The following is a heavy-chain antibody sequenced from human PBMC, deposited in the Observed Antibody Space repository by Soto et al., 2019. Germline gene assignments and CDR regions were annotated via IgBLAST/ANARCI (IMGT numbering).Heavy chain of an antibody. V-gene: IGHV3-33*01. Sequence: GGSLRLSCAASGFTFSSYGMHWVRQAPGKGLEWVAVIWYDGSNKYYADSVKGRFTISRDNSKNTLYLQMNSLRAEDTAVYYCAIDLARNSWDPTNAFDIWGQGTMVTVSS. J-gene: IGHJ3*02. D-gene: IGHD6-13*01. CDR3: AIDLARNSWDPTNAFDI. CDR1: GFTFSSYG. CDR2: IWYDGSNK.